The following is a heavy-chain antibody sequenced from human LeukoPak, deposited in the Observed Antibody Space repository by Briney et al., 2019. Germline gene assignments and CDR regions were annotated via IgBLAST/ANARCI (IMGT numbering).Heavy chain of an antibody. CDR2: IYYSGST. CDR1: GGSISSSSYY. Sequence: SETLSLTCTVSGGSISSSSYYWGWIRQPPGKGPEWIGSIYYSGSTYYNPSLKSRVTISVDTSKNQFSLKLSSVTAADTAVYYCATLGGSYLSYYYYYYMDVWGQGTTVTVS. D-gene: IGHD1-26*01. J-gene: IGHJ6*03. CDR3: ATLGGSYLSYYYYYYMDV. V-gene: IGHV4-39*07.